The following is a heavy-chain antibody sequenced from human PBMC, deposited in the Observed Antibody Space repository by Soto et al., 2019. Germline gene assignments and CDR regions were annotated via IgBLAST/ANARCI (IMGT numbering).Heavy chain of an antibody. J-gene: IGHJ6*02. D-gene: IGHD3-3*01. CDR3: AAPTIFGVVVLSPPDV. CDR1: GFNFTSSA. V-gene: IGHV1-58*01. CDR2: IVVGTGQT. Sequence: ASVKVSCKASGFNFTSSAVQWVRQARGQRLEWIGWIVVGTGQTNYAQKFQERVTIKRDMSTSTAYMELSSLRSEDTAVYYCAAPTIFGVVVLSPPDVWGQGTTVTVS.